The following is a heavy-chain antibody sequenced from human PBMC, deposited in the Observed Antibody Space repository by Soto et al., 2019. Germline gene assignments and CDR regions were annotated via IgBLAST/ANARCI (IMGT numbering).Heavy chain of an antibody. CDR2: INTNTGNP. Sequence: QVQLVQSGSELKKPGASVKVSCKASGYTFTSYAMNWVRQAPGQGLEWMGWINTNTGNPTYAQGFTRRFVFSLDTSVSTAYLQIWSLKAEDTAVYYWARGGLRLRSAKNWFDPWGQGTLVTVSS. V-gene: IGHV7-4-1*01. CDR3: ARGGLRLRSAKNWFDP. D-gene: IGHD2-21*02. CDR1: GYTFTSYA. J-gene: IGHJ5*02.